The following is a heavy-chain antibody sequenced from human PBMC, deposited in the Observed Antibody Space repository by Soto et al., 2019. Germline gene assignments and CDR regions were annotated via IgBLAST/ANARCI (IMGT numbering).Heavy chain of an antibody. CDR2: IIPIFGTA. CDR1: GGTFSSYA. V-gene: IGHV1-69*13. J-gene: IGHJ5*02. D-gene: IGHD2-15*01. Sequence: SVKVSCKASGGTFSSYAISWVRQAPGQGLEWMGGIIPIFGTANYAQKFQGRVTITADGSTSTAYMELSSLRSEDTAVYYCARVDRDVVVVAATEGRWFDPWGQGTLVTVSS. CDR3: ARVDRDVVVVAATEGRWFDP.